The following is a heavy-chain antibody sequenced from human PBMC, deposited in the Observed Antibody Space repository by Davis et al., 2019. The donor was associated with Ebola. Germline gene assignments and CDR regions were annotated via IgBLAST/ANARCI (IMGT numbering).Heavy chain of an antibody. Sequence: PGGSLRLSCVASESTFSTYNMNWVRQAPGKGLEWVSYISISGATMYYTDSVKGRFIISRDDAGKSVFLQMNGLRGDDTAIYYCARDLGYSYYDIWGQGTLVSVSS. CDR3: ARDLGYSYYDI. CDR1: ESTFSTYN. CDR2: ISISGATM. V-gene: IGHV3-48*04. J-gene: IGHJ4*02. D-gene: IGHD5-18*01.